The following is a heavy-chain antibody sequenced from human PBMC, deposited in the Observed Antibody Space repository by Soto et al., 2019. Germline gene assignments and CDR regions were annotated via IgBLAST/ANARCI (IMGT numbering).Heavy chain of an antibody. V-gene: IGHV3-23*01. Sequence: EVQLLESGGRLVQPGGALRLSCAASGFTFRNYAMSWVRLAPGKGLEWVSAISGTGGSTYYADSVKGRFTISRDNSGNTLYLQMDTLRAEDTALYYCAKDWYSSTWFAADFWGRGTLVTVSS. CDR2: ISGTGGST. D-gene: IGHD6-13*01. CDR3: AKDWYSSTWFAADF. J-gene: IGHJ4*02. CDR1: GFTFRNYA.